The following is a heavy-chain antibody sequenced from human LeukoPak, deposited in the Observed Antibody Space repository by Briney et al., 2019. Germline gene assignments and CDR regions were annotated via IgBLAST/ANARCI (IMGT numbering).Heavy chain of an antibody. Sequence: GGSLRLSCAASGFTVSSNYMSWVRQAPGKGLEWGSVIYSGGSTYYADSVKGRFTISRDNSKNTLYLQMNSLRAEYTDVYYCARGGRSAGTSGLVVYWGQGTLVTVSS. V-gene: IGHV3-53*01. CDR3: ARGGRSAGTSGLVVY. J-gene: IGHJ4*02. D-gene: IGHD6-13*01. CDR2: IYSGGST. CDR1: GFTVSSNY.